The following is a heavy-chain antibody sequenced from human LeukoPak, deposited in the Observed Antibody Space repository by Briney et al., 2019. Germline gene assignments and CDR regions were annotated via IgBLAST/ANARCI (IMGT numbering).Heavy chain of an antibody. V-gene: IGHV3-33*01. CDR2: IWYDGSEN. Sequence: QTGGSLRLSCAASGFIFSNYAMHWVRQAPGKGLEWVALIWYDGSENYYGDSVKGRFSISRDNSKNTLYLQMNSLRAEDTAVYYCARGVHASVNPIDHWGQGTLVTVSS. J-gene: IGHJ4*02. D-gene: IGHD2-8*01. CDR1: GFIFSNYA. CDR3: ARGVHASVNPIDH.